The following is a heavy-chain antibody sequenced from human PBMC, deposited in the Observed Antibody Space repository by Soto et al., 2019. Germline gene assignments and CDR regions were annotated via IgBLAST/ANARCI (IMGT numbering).Heavy chain of an antibody. D-gene: IGHD2-21*02. CDR3: ARYIVVVTATYAFDI. CDR2: ISYDGSNK. J-gene: IGHJ3*02. CDR1: GFTFSSYA. Sequence: QVQPVESGGGVVQPGRSLRLSCAASGFTFSSYAMHWVRQAPGKGLEWVAVISYDGSNKYYADSVKGRFTISRDNSKNTLYLQMNSLRDEDTAVYYCARYIVVVTATYAFDIWGQGTMVTVSS. V-gene: IGHV3-30-3*01.